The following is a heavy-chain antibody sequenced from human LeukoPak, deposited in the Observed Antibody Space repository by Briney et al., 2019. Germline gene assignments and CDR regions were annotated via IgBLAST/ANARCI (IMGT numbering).Heavy chain of an antibody. D-gene: IGHD3-10*01. Sequence: GGSLTLSCPASGFTFTSYAMSWVRQAPGKGLEWVSAISGSGGSTYYADSVQGRFTISRDNSKNTLYLQMNSLRAEDTAVYYCAGDPPRSGWFDPWGQGTLVTVSS. CDR3: AGDPPRSGWFDP. V-gene: IGHV3-23*01. J-gene: IGHJ5*02. CDR1: GFTFTSYA. CDR2: ISGSGGST.